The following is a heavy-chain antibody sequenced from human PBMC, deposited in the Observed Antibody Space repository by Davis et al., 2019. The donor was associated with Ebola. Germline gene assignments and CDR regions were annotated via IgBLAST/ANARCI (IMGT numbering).Heavy chain of an antibody. CDR3: ARIIAASAPFDY. J-gene: IGHJ4*02. Sequence: GESLKISCAGSGFTFRSWDMNWVRQAPGKGLEWVSYISNTAKTIYYADSVKGRFTISRDNAKNSVYQQMDSLRADDTAVYYCARIIAASAPFDYRGQGTLVTVSS. V-gene: IGHV3-48*03. CDR2: ISNTAKTI. D-gene: IGHD6-13*01. CDR1: GFTFRSWD.